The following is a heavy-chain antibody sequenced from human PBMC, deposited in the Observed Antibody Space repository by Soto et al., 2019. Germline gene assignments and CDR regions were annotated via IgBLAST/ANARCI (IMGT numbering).Heavy chain of an antibody. Sequence: QLQLQESGSGLVKPSQTLSLTCTVSGGSVTSGVHSWNWIRLSPERGLEWIGCIYHSGTTYYNPSLQSRITMSVDTSKNQFSLELSSVTAADTAIYYCARDRKVRGGVDPWGQGTLVIVSS. D-gene: IGHD3-10*01. CDR2: IYHSGTT. CDR3: ARDRKVRGGVDP. CDR1: GGSVTSGVHS. J-gene: IGHJ5*02. V-gene: IGHV4-30-2*06.